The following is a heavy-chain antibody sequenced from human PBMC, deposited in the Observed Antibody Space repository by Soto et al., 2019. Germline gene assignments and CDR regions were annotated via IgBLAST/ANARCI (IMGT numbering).Heavy chain of an antibody. J-gene: IGHJ6*02. CDR1: GFTFSSYG. Sequence: QVQLVESGGGVVQPGRSLRLSCAASGFTFSSYGMHWVRQAPGKGLEWVALISYDGSNKYYADSVKGRFTISRDNSKNTLYLQMNSLRAEDTAVYYCAKLSVPAAIAYYYYGMDVWGQGTTVTVSS. CDR2: ISYDGSNK. CDR3: AKLSVPAAIAYYYYGMDV. V-gene: IGHV3-30*18. D-gene: IGHD2-2*01.